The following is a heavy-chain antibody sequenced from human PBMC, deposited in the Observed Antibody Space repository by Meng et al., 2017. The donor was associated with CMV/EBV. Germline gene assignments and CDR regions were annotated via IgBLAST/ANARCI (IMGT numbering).Heavy chain of an antibody. CDR3: ARESMVRGED. CDR2: INDSGST. J-gene: IGHJ4*02. Sequence: QGQAHRCGAVLFRPSETLSLTCAACGGSVRCYYWGCVRQPPGKGRGWIGEINDSGSTNYNPSIKSRVTISVDTSKIQFALKLSSVTDAGTAVYYCARESMVRGEDWGQGTLVTVSS. CDR1: GGSVRCYY. D-gene: IGHD3-10*01. V-gene: IGHV4-34*01.